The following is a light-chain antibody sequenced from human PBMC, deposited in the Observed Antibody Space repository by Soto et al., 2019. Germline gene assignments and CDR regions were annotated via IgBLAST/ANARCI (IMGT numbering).Light chain of an antibody. J-gene: IGKJ3*01. V-gene: IGKV3-20*01. Sequence: IVLTQSQVTLSLSPGERATLTCRASQNVNSKFFAWYQQKPGQVPRVLIYGASSRATGIPDRFSGSGSGTDFTLTISRLEPEDFAVYYCQQYGNSRFIFGPGTKVDI. CDR1: QNVNSKF. CDR3: QQYGNSRFI. CDR2: GAS.